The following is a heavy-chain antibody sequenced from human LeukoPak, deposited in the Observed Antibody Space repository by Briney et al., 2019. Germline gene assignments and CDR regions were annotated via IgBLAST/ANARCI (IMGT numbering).Heavy chain of an antibody. V-gene: IGHV3-7*01. CDR1: GFTFSSYS. D-gene: IGHD5-24*01. CDR2: IKQDGSEK. CDR3: VRDNAYTFDY. J-gene: IGHJ4*01. Sequence: GGSLRLSCAASGFTFSSYSMNWVRQAPGKGLEWVANIKQDGSEKSYVDSVEGRFTISRDNAKNSLYLQMNSLRAEDTAIYYCVRDNAYTFDYWGHGTLVTVSS.